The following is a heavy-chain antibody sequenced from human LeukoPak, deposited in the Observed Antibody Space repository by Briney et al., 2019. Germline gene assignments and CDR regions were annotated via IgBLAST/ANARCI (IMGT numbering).Heavy chain of an antibody. CDR1: GFTFSNYV. D-gene: IGHD3-22*01. CDR2: ISGSGVST. J-gene: IGHJ3*02. V-gene: IGHV3-23*01. CDR3: AKSAGITMIVRDTFDI. Sequence: GGSLRLSCAASGFTFSNYVMSWVRQAPGKGLEWVSGISGSGVSTYYADSVKGRFTISRDSSKNTLYLQMNSLRAEDTAVYYCAKSAGITMIVRDTFDIWGQGTMVTVSS.